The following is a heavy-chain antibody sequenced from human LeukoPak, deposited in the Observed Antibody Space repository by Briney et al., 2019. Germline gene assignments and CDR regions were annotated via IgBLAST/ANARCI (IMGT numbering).Heavy chain of an antibody. V-gene: IGHV3-30*04. J-gene: IGHJ4*02. CDR1: GFTFSSYA. D-gene: IGHD3-9*01. CDR3: AREYYDILTGDYDDYFDY. Sequence: GGSLRLSCAASGFTFSSYAMHWVRQAPGKGLEWVAVISYDGSNKYYADSVKGRFTTSRDNSKNTLYLQMNSLRAEDTAVYYCAREYYDILTGDYDDYFDYWGQGTLVTVSS. CDR2: ISYDGSNK.